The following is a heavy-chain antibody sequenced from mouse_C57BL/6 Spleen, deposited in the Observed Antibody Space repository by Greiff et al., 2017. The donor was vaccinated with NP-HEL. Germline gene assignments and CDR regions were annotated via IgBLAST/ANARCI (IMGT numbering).Heavy chain of an antibody. J-gene: IGHJ3*01. CDR1: GYTFTSYW. CDR2: IHPNSGST. Sequence: QVQLQQPGAELVKPGASVKLSCKASGYTFTSYWMHWVKQRPGQGLEWIGMIHPNSGSTNYNEKFKSKATLTVDKSSSTAYMQLSSLTSEDSAVYYCASAYSNYPAWFAYWGQGTLVTVSA. V-gene: IGHV1-64*01. D-gene: IGHD2-5*01. CDR3: ASAYSNYPAWFAY.